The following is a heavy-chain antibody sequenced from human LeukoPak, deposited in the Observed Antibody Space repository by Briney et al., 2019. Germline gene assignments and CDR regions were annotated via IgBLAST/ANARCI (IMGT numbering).Heavy chain of an antibody. J-gene: IGHJ4*02. CDR2: INPNSGVT. V-gene: IGHV1-2*02. Sequence: ASVKASCKASGYIFTDYHIHWVRQAPGQGLEWVGWINPNSGVTNYAQKFQGRDIMTRDTSVSTAYMELSRLTSDDTAVYYCARDLQGNVAVPAAILGDWGQGGLVTVSS. D-gene: IGHD2-2*01. CDR1: GYIFTDYH. CDR3: ARDLQGNVAVPAAILGD.